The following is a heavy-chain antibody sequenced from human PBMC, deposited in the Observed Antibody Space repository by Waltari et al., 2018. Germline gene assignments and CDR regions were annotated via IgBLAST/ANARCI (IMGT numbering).Heavy chain of an antibody. V-gene: IGHV3-30*18. CDR2: ISYDGRDL. D-gene: IGHD2-21*01. J-gene: IGHJ4*02. CDR1: GCSCSDFG. Sequence: QVLLVESGGGVVQPGTSLRLSCAASGCSCSDFGLHWVRQAPGKVLESVAVISYDGRDLYYADSVKGRATISRDNSKNTLYLQMNSLRPEDTAVYYCAKEGVVINGYYFDYWGQGTLVTVSS. CDR3: AKEGVVINGYYFDY.